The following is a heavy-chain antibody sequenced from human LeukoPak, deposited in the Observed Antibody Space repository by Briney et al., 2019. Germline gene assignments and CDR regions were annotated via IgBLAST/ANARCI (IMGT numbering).Heavy chain of an antibody. CDR2: IRSKANSYAT. J-gene: IGHJ3*02. CDR3: TRQSIIRSFDI. V-gene: IGHV3-73*01. CDR1: GFTFSGSA. D-gene: IGHD3-16*01. Sequence: PGGSLRLSCAASGFTFSGSAMHWVRQASGKGLEWVGRIRSKANSYATAYAASVKGRVTISRDDSKNTAYLQMNSLKTEDTAVYYCTRQSIIRSFDIWGQGTMVTVSS.